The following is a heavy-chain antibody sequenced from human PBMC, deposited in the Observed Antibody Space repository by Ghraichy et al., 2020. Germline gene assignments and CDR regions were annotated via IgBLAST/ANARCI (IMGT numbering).Heavy chain of an antibody. D-gene: IGHD1-14*01. CDR1: GFTFSSYG. CDR3: AKVKSRNHDAFDI. V-gene: IGHV3-30*18. Sequence: GGSLRLSCAASGFTFSSYGMHWVRQAPGKGLEWVAVISYDGSNKYYADSVKGRFTISRDNSKNTLYLQMNSLRAEDTAVYYCAKVKSRNHDAFDIWGQGTMVTVSS. CDR2: ISYDGSNK. J-gene: IGHJ3*02.